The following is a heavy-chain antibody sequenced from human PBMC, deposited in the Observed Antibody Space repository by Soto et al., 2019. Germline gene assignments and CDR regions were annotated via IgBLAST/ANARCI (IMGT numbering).Heavy chain of an antibody. V-gene: IGHV4-59*12. Sequence: SETLSLTCTVSGGSISSYYWSWIRQPPGKGLEWIGYIYYSGSTNYNPSLKSRVTISVDTSKNQFSLKLSSVTAADTAVYYCARGRRTTVTIDYWGQGTLVTVSS. CDR3: ARGRRTTVTIDY. D-gene: IGHD4-17*01. CDR1: GGSISSYY. CDR2: IYYSGST. J-gene: IGHJ4*02.